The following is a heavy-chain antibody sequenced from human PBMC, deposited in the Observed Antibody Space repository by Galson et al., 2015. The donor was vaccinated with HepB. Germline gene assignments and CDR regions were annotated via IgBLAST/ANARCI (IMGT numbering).Heavy chain of an antibody. CDR2: VYHSGST. J-gene: IGHJ6*03. V-gene: IGHV4-4*02. CDR3: ARDLRDDSGSYLYFSYYYMDV. D-gene: IGHD3-10*01. Sequence: SETLSLTCAVSGVSISSSNLWSWVRQPPGKGLEWIGEVYHSGSTNYNPSLKSRVTISVDKSKNQLSLKLTSVTVADTAVYYCARDLRDDSGSYLYFSYYYMDVWGKGTTVTVSS. CDR1: GVSISSSNL.